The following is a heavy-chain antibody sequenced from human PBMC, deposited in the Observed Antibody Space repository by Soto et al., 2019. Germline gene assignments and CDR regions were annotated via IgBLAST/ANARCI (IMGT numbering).Heavy chain of an antibody. Sequence: ESGGGLVQPGRSLRLSCAASGFTFDDYAMHWVRQAPGKGLEWVSGISWNSGSIGYADSVKGRFTISRDNAKNSLYLQMNSLRAEDTALYYCAKDNGYGDSYFDYWGQGTLVTVSS. CDR1: GFTFDDYA. D-gene: IGHD4-17*01. CDR3: AKDNGYGDSYFDY. V-gene: IGHV3-9*01. J-gene: IGHJ4*02. CDR2: ISWNSGSI.